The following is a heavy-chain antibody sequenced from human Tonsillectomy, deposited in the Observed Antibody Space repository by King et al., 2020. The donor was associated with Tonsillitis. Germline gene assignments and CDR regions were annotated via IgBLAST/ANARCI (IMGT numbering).Heavy chain of an antibody. Sequence: AQLVQSGAEVKKPGESLRLSCKASGDSFSNYYISCVRQMPGKGLEWMGRIDPCDAQTDYSPSFQGHVTISADKSISPAYLQWGSLQASDTAMYYCARLGGSAFWGQGTLVTVSS. CDR2: IDPCDAQT. CDR1: GDSFSNYY. CDR3: ARLGGSAF. J-gene: IGHJ4*02. V-gene: IGHV5-10-1*01. D-gene: IGHD1-1*01.